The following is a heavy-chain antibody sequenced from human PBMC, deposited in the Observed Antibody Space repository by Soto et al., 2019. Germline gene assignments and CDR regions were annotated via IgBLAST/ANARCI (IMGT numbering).Heavy chain of an antibody. CDR3: AKVNDFWTGYYSTNWFDP. CDR2: IYYSGST. Sequence: PSETLSLTCTVSGGSISSYYWSWIRQPPGKGLEWIGYIYYSGSTNYNTSLKSRVTISVDTSKNQFSLKLSSVTAADTAVYYCAKVNDFWTGYYSTNWFDPWGQGTLVTVSS. V-gene: IGHV4-59*01. D-gene: IGHD3-3*01. CDR1: GGSISSYY. J-gene: IGHJ5*02.